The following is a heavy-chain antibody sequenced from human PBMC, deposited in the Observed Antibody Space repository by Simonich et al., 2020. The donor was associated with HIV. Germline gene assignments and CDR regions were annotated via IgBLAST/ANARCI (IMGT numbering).Heavy chain of an antibody. CDR2: VNPNRGGT. V-gene: IGHV1-2*06. CDR1: GYTFTDYN. Sequence: QVQLVQSGAEVKKPGASVKVSCKASGYTFTDYNIHWVRQAPGQGLEWMGRVNPNRGGTDYPQKFQGRVTMTRDKSITTAYMEMSSLRSEDTAVYYCAKLYSGSGRGLDVWGQGTTVTVSS. CDR3: AKLYSGSGRGLDV. J-gene: IGHJ6*02. D-gene: IGHD1-26*01.